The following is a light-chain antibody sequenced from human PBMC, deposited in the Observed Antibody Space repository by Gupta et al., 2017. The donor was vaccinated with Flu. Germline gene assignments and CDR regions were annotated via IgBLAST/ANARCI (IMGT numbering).Light chain of an antibody. J-gene: IGKJ2*01. CDR1: RSLVHSNGNTY. CDR2: KIS. V-gene: IGKV2-24*01. CDR3: CQATQFPYT. Sequence: EIVMTQTPLSSPVTLGQPASISCRSSRSLVHSNGNTYLSWLHQRPGQPPTLLIYKISNRCSGVPDRFSGSGAGTDFTLEISRVEAEDVGVYYCCQATQFPYTFGQGTKLEIK.